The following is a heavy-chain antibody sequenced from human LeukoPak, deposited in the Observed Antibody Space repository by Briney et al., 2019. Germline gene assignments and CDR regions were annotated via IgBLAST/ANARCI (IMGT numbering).Heavy chain of an antibody. Sequence: PSETLSLTCSVSGDSLSGYWWTWIRQPPGKGLEWIGIIYYTGSTNYNPSLKRRVTLSADTSKNQLSLKLTSVTAADTAVYYCTRRRYYDPLGLDFWGRGTLVTVSS. D-gene: IGHD3-22*01. CDR2: IYYTGST. CDR1: GDSLSGYW. CDR3: TRRRYYDPLGLDF. V-gene: IGHV4-59*12. J-gene: IGHJ4*02.